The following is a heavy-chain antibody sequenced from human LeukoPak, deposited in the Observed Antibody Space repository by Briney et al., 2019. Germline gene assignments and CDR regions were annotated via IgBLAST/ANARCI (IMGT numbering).Heavy chain of an antibody. V-gene: IGHV4-38-2*02. CDR2: IYPSGST. CDR3: AREERDGSGYVVGDY. CDR1: GYSISSGYY. Sequence: PSETLSLTCTVSGYSISSGYYWGWIRQPPGKGLEWIGTIYPSGSTYYNPSLKSRVTISVDTSKNQFSLKLSSVTAADTAVFYCAREERDGSGYVVGDYWGQGALVTVSS. D-gene: IGHD6-13*01. J-gene: IGHJ4*02.